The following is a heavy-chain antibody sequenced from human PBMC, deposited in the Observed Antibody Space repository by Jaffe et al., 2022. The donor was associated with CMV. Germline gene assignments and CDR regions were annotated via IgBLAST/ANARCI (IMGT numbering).Heavy chain of an antibody. CDR2: ISSSSSTI. D-gene: IGHD4-17*01. V-gene: IGHV3-48*02. CDR1: GFTFSSYS. J-gene: IGHJ6*02. Sequence: EVQLVESGGGLVQPGGSLRLSCAASGFTFSSYSMNWVRQAPGKGLEWVSYISSSSSTIYYADSVKGRFTISRDNAKNSLYLQMNSLRDEDTAVYYCAVGGRDYGDRTSSPYYYYYGMDVWGQGTTVTVSS. CDR3: AVGGRDYGDRTSSPYYYYYGMDV.